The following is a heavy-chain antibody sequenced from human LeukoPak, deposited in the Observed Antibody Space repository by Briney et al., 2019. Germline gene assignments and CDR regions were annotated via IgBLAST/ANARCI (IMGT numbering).Heavy chain of an antibody. D-gene: IGHD3-22*01. CDR3: ARERDSSGYYSSYFDY. CDR2: ISSSSRYI. J-gene: IGHJ4*02. Sequence: GGSLRLSCAASEFTFSDYSMNWVRQAPGKGLEWVASISSSSRYIYYADSVKGRFTISRDNAKNSLYLQMNSLRAEDTAVYYCARERDSSGYYSSYFDYWGQGTLVTVSS. CDR1: EFTFSDYS. V-gene: IGHV3-21*01.